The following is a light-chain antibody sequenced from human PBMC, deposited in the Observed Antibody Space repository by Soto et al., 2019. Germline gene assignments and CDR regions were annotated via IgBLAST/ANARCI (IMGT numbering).Light chain of an antibody. CDR3: SSYAGSNHLHL. CDR1: SSDVGGYNY. J-gene: IGLJ1*01. CDR2: EVN. Sequence: QSALTQPPSASGSPGQSVTISCTGTSSDVGGYNYVSWYQQRPGKAPKLLIYEVNKRPSGVPDRFSGSKSGNTASLTVSGLQAEDEAEYYCSSYAGSNHLHLFGTGTKVTVL. V-gene: IGLV2-8*01.